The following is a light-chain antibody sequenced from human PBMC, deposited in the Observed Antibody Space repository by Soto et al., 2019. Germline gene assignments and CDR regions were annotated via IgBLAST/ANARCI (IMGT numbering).Light chain of an antibody. CDR1: SSNIGAGYD. J-gene: IGLJ2*01. CDR2: GNS. V-gene: IGLV1-40*01. Sequence: QSVLTQPPSVSGAPGQRVTISCTGSSSNIGAGYDVHWYQQLPGTAPKLLIYGNSNRPSGVPDRFSGSKSGTSDSLAITGLQAEDEADYYCQSYDSSLSGSVVGGGTKLTVL. CDR3: QSYDSSLSGSV.